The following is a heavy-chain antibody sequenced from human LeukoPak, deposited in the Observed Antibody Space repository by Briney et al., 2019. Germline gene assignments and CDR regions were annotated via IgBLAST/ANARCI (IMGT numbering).Heavy chain of an antibody. V-gene: IGHV4-59*12. CDR2: IYYSGST. Sequence: PSETLSLTCTVSGGSISSYYWSWIRQPPGKGLEWIGYIYYSGSTNYNPSLKSRVTISVDTSKNQFSLKLSSVTAADTAVYYCARVNYGDYDDAFDIWGQGTMVTVSS. J-gene: IGHJ3*02. CDR1: GGSISSYY. D-gene: IGHD4-17*01. CDR3: ARVNYGDYDDAFDI.